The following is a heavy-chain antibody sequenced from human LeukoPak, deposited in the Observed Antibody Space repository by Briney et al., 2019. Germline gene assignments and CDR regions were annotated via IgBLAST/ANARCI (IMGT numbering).Heavy chain of an antibody. CDR2: IWYDGSNK. D-gene: IGHD3-22*01. V-gene: IGHV3-33*01. CDR1: GFTFSSYG. Sequence: GGSLRLSCAASGFTFSSYGMHWVRQAPGKGLEWVAVIWYDGSNKYYADSVKGRFTISRDNSKNTLYLQMNSLRAEDTAVYYCARDGTMMYAFDIWGQGTIVTVSS. CDR3: ARDGTMMYAFDI. J-gene: IGHJ3*02.